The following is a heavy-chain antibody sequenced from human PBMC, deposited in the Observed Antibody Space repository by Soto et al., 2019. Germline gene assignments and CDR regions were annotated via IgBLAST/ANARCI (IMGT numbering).Heavy chain of an antibody. CDR1: GFTFSSYA. CDR3: ARDGNTGIAVAPYFDY. J-gene: IGHJ4*02. D-gene: IGHD6-19*01. CDR2: ISYDGSNK. Sequence: QVQLVESGGGVVQPGRSLRLSCAASGFTFSSYAMHWVRQAPGKGLEWVAVISYDGSNKYYADSVKGRFTISRDNSKNTLYLQMNSRRAEDTAVYYCARDGNTGIAVAPYFDYWGQGTLVTVSS. V-gene: IGHV3-30-3*01.